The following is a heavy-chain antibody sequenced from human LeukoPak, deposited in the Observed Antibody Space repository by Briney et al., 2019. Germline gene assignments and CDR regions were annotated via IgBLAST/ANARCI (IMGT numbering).Heavy chain of an antibody. V-gene: IGHV2-5*01. CDR2: IYGNDDK. CDR3: AHKSVDTSFDY. Sequence: SGPTLVKPTQTLTLTCTFSGFSLSTSRVLVGWIRQPPGKALQWLAFIYGNDDKRYSPSLKSRLTISKDTSKNQVVLTMTNVDPMDTATYYCAHKSVDTSFDYWGQGTLVTVSS. J-gene: IGHJ4*02. D-gene: IGHD5-18*01. CDR1: GFSLSTSRVL.